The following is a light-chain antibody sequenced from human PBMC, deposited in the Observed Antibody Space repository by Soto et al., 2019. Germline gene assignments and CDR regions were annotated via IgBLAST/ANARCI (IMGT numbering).Light chain of an antibody. CDR2: DAS. CDR1: QDISNY. CDR3: QQYDNLWT. V-gene: IGKV1-33*01. J-gene: IGKJ1*01. Sequence: DIQMTQSPSSLSASVGDRVTITCQASQDISNYLNWYQHKPGEAPKLLIFDASHLETGVPSRFSGSGSGTHFTFTIRSLQPEDIATYYCQQYDNLWTFGQGTKVEIK.